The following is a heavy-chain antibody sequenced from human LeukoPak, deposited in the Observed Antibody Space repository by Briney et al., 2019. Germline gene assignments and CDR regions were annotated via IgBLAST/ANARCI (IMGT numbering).Heavy chain of an antibody. D-gene: IGHD3-22*01. V-gene: IGHV1-18*01. CDR2: ISAYNGNT. CDR1: GYTFTSYG. Sequence: GASVKVSCKASGYTFTSYGISWVRQAPGQGPEWMGWISAYNGNTNYTQKLQGRVTMTTDTSTSTAYMELRSLRSDDTAVYYCARVLDYYDSSGYGGDWFDPWGQGTLVTVSS. CDR3: ARVLDYYDSSGYGGDWFDP. J-gene: IGHJ5*02.